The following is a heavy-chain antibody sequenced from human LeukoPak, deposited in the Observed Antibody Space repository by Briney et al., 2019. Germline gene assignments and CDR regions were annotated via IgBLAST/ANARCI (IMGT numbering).Heavy chain of an antibody. J-gene: IGHJ4*02. V-gene: IGHV3-23*01. CDR1: GFTFSSYA. Sequence: PGGSLRLSCAASGFTFSSYAMSWVRQAPGKGLEWVSAISGSGGSTYYADSVKGRFTISRDNPKNTLYLQMNSLRAEDTAVYYCAKRGCDTTTCSYYFDYWGRGTLVTVSS. CDR2: ISGSGGST. CDR3: AKRGCDTTTCSYYFDY. D-gene: IGHD2-2*01.